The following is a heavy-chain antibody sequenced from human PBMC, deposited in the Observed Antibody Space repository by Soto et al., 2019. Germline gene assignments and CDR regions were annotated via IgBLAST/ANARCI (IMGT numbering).Heavy chain of an antibody. CDR2: IYYSGST. CDR3: AKTMGYYYYGMDV. J-gene: IGHJ6*02. V-gene: IGHV4-39*01. Sequence: PSETLSLTCTVSGGSISSSSYYWGWIRQPPGKRLEWIGSIYYSGSTYYNPSLKSRVTISVDTSKNQFSLKLCSVTAADTAVYYCAKTMGYYYYGMDVWGQETTVTVAS. CDR1: GGSISSSSYY. D-gene: IGHD3-10*01.